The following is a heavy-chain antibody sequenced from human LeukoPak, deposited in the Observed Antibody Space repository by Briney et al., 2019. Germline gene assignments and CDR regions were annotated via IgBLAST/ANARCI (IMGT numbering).Heavy chain of an antibody. CDR2: IWYDGSNK. Sequence: GGSLRLSCAASGFTFSSYGMHWVRQAPGKGLEWVAVIWYDGSNKYYADSVKGRFTISRDNSKATLYLQMNSLRAEDTAIYYCARNVEGYNDYWGQGTLVTVSS. V-gene: IGHV3-33*01. D-gene: IGHD5-24*01. CDR1: GFTFSSYG. CDR3: ARNVEGYNDY. J-gene: IGHJ4*02.